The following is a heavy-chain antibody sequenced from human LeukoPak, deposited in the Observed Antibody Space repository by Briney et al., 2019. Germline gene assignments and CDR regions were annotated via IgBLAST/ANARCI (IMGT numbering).Heavy chain of an antibody. V-gene: IGHV5-51*01. CDR2: IYPGDSDT. CDR3: ARHNQEKEWYYYDSSGYSLDY. Sequence: GESLKISCKGSGYSFTSYWIGWVRQMPGKGLEWMRIIYPGDSDTRYSPSFQGQVTISADKSISTAYLQWSSLKASDTAMYYCARHNQEKEWYYYDSSGYSLDYWGQGTLVTVSS. D-gene: IGHD3-22*01. CDR1: GYSFTSYW. J-gene: IGHJ4*02.